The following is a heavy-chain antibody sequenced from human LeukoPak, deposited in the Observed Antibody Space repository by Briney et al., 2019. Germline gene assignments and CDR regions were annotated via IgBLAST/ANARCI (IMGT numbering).Heavy chain of an antibody. D-gene: IGHD2-2*02. CDR1: GFTVSSNY. J-gene: IGHJ4*02. V-gene: IGHV3-53*01. CDR3: ATGPPVVPAAISDY. CDR2: IYIGGST. Sequence: GGSLRLSCAASGFTVSSNYLSWVRQAPGKGLEWVSVIYIGGSTYYAHSVKGRFTISRDNSKNTLYLQMTSLRAEDTAVYYCATGPPVVPAAISDYWGQGTLVTVSS.